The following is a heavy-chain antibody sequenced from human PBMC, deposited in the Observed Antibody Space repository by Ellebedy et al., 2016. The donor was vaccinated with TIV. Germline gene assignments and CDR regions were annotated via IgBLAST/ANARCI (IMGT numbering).Heavy chain of an antibody. D-gene: IGHD6-19*01. J-gene: IGHJ4*02. CDR3: AKEREPAVAADY. V-gene: IGHV3-30*02. Sequence: GESLKISRAASGFTFSSCGMHWVRQAPGKGLEWVAFIRYDGSNKYYADSVKGRFTISRDNSKNTLYLQMNGLRAEDTAVYYCAKEREPAVAADYWGQGTLVTVSS. CDR2: IRYDGSNK. CDR1: GFTFSSCG.